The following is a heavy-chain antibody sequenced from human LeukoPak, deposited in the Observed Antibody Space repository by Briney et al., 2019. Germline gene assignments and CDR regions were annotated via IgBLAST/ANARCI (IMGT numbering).Heavy chain of an antibody. D-gene: IGHD2-2*01. J-gene: IGHJ6*03. Sequence: GGSLRLSCAASGFTFSSYGMHWVRQAPGKGLERVAFIRYDGNNKYYVDSVKGRFTISRDNSKNTLYLQMNSLRAEDTAVYYCAKAPVGPAAIGYYMDVWGKGTTVTVSS. CDR1: GFTFSSYG. V-gene: IGHV3-30*02. CDR3: AKAPVGPAAIGYYMDV. CDR2: IRYDGNNK.